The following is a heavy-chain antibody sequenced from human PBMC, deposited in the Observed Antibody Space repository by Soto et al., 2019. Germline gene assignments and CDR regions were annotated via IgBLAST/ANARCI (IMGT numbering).Heavy chain of an antibody. Sequence: QVHLLLQSGAEVKKPGSSVKVACKASGGNPSNSAISWVRQAPGQGLEWMGGIIPVFGIISHAQNFQGRVTITADESTSTAYMELSSLRSEDTDVYFCAGGRIVVAGSSAYYSMDVWGQGTTVTVSS. V-gene: IGHV1-69*01. CDR3: AGGRIVVAGSSAYYSMDV. D-gene: IGHD6-19*01. CDR2: IIPVFGII. CDR1: GGNPSNSA. J-gene: IGHJ6*02.